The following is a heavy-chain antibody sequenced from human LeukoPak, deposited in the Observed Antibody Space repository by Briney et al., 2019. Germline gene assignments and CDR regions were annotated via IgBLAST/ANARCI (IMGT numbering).Heavy chain of an antibody. D-gene: IGHD1-26*01. CDR3: AKSGGYGLIDY. V-gene: IGHV4-39*01. Sequence: SETLSLTCAVSGASVSGSNYYWGWIRQPPGKGLEWIGNIYSSGSTYYNASLQSRVTISIDTSKNQFSLRLNSVTAADTATYYCAKSGGYGLIDYWGQGTRVTVSS. J-gene: IGHJ4*02. CDR1: GASVSGSNYY. CDR2: IYSSGST.